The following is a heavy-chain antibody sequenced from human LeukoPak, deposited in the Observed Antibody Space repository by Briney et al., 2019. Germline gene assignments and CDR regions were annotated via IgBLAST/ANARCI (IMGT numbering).Heavy chain of an antibody. CDR3: AKAPFGTSVYVDY. CDR1: GFTFSSYG. J-gene: IGHJ4*02. Sequence: PGGSLRLSCAASGFTFSSYGMHWVRQAPGKGLEWVAVISYDGSNKYYADSVKGRYTISRDNSKNTLYLQMNSLRAEDTAVYYCAKAPFGTSVYVDYWGQGTLVTVSS. V-gene: IGHV3-30*18. D-gene: IGHD2/OR15-2a*01. CDR2: ISYDGSNK.